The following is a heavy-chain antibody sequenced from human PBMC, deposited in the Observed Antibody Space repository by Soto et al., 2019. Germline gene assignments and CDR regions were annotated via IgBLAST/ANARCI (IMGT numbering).Heavy chain of an antibody. J-gene: IGHJ4*02. Sequence: SETLSLTCVVSSYSISSGNWWGWIRQPPGKGLEWLAYMSYSGTTYYNPSLKSRVTTSIDTSKNQFSLRLSSVTAVDTAVYYCGRLPRLGNYFDSWGQGALVTVSS. CDR1: SYSISSGNW. V-gene: IGHV4-28*01. CDR3: GRLPRLGNYFDS. D-gene: IGHD3-16*01. CDR2: MSYSGTT.